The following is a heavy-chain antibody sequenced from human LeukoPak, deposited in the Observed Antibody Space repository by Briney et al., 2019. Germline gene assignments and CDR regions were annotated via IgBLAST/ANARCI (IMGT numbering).Heavy chain of an antibody. CDR2: IYYSGST. J-gene: IGHJ4*02. CDR3: ARGGGSYYLDY. CDR1: GGSISSGDYY. V-gene: IGHV4-30-4*02. Sequence: SETLSHTCTVSGGSISSGDYYWSWIRQPPGKGLEWIGYIYYSGSTYYNPSLKSRVTISVDTSKNQFSLKLSSVTAADTAVYYCARGGGSYYLDYWGQGTLVTVSS. D-gene: IGHD1-26*01.